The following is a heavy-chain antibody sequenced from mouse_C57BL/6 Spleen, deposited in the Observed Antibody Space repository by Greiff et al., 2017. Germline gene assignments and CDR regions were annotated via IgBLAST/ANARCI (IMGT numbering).Heavy chain of an antibody. D-gene: IGHD1-1*01. CDR3: AREGSSYDYAMDY. CDR1: GFTFSDYG. V-gene: IGHV5-17*01. J-gene: IGHJ4*01. Sequence: EVKLVESGGGLVKPGGSLKLSCAASGFTFSDYGMHWVRQAPEKGLEWVAYISSGSSTIYHADTVKGRFTISRDNAKNTLFLQMTSLRSEDTAMYYGAREGSSYDYAMDYWGQGTSVTVSS. CDR2: ISSGSSTI.